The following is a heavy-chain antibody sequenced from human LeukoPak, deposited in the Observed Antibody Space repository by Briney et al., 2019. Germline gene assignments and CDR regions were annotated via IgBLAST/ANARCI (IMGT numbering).Heavy chain of an antibody. Sequence: GGSLRLSCAASGFTFSSCGMHWVRQAPGKGLEWVAFIRYDGSNKYYADSVKGRFTISRDNSKNTLYLQMNSLRAEDTAVYYCAKEALTTVVTPQDYWGQGTLVTVSS. J-gene: IGHJ4*02. CDR2: IRYDGSNK. CDR1: GFTFSSCG. D-gene: IGHD4-23*01. V-gene: IGHV3-30*02. CDR3: AKEALTTVVTPQDY.